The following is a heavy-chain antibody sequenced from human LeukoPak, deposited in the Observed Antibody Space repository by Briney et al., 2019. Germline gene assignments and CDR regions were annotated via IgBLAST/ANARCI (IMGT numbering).Heavy chain of an antibody. J-gene: IGHJ4*02. Sequence: GGSLRLSCAASGFTFSAYSMTWVRQAPGKGLEWVSSISSSSSYIYYADSLKGRFTISRDNAKNSLYLQMNSLRAEDTAVYYCARDQGDNYDSSGYYPYWGQGTLVSVSS. CDR2: ISSSSSYI. CDR3: ARDQGDNYDSSGYYPY. V-gene: IGHV3-21*01. CDR1: GFTFSAYS. D-gene: IGHD3-22*01.